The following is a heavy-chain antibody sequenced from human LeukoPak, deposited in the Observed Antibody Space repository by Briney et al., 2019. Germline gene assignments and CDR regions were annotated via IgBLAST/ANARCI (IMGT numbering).Heavy chain of an antibody. CDR3: ARVLTYYYDSPSYAFAP. J-gene: IGHJ5*02. Sequence: PSETLSLTCTVNGGSFSDFYWGWIRQAPGKGLEWIGEINHRGITNYAPSLKSRVTISVDTSKSQFSLNVTSVTAADTAVYFCARVLTYYYDSPSYAFAPGGQGALVTVSS. CDR1: GGSFSDFY. V-gene: IGHV4-34*01. CDR2: INHRGIT. D-gene: IGHD3-22*01.